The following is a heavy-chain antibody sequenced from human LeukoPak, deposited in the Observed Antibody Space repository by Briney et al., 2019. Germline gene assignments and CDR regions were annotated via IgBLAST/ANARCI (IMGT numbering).Heavy chain of an antibody. Sequence: GGSLTLSCVVSEFTFSSHWMSWVRQAPGKGLEWVTNIKHDGSDKYYVDSVKGRLTISRDNAKNSLYLQMDSLRVEDTAVYYCARPSAPDWGQGTLVTVSS. J-gene: IGHJ4*02. CDR3: ARPSAPD. CDR2: IKHDGSDK. D-gene: IGHD2-2*01. CDR1: EFTFSSHW. V-gene: IGHV3-7*01.